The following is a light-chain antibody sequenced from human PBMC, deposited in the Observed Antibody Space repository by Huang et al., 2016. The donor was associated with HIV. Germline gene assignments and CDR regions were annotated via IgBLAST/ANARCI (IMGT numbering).Light chain of an antibody. CDR1: QSVVSK. J-gene: IGKJ2*01. Sequence: DTVMTQTPATLSVSPGARATLSCRASQSVVSKLSWFQQKPGQAPRLLIHGASTRATGIPARFSGSGSGTEFTLTISSLQSEDFAVYYCQQYNNWPYTFGQGTKLEIK. CDR3: QQYNNWPYT. CDR2: GAS. V-gene: IGKV3-15*01.